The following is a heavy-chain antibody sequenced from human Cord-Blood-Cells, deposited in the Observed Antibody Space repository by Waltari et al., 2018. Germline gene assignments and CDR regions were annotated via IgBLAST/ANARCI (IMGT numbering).Heavy chain of an antibody. Sequence: QLQLQESGPGLVKPSETLSLTCTVSGGSISSSSYYWGWIRQPPGKGLEWIGSIYYRGSTYYTPSLKSRVTISVDTSKNQVSLKLSSVTAADTAVYYCARRGTYYYGSGSYYTAEYFQHWGQGTLVTVSS. CDR3: ARRGTYYYGSGSYYTAEYFQH. CDR1: GGSISSSSYY. J-gene: IGHJ1*01. V-gene: IGHV4-39*07. CDR2: IYYRGST. D-gene: IGHD3-10*01.